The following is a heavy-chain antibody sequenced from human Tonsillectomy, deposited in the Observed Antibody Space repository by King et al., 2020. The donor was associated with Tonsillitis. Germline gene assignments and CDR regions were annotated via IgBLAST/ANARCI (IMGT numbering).Heavy chain of an antibody. CDR3: ATFDVAGPEYFQY. CDR1: GGSISSYY. V-gene: IGHV4-59*01. Sequence: QLQESGPGLVKPSETLSLTCTVSGGSISSYYWTWGRQAPGTGLQWVGYIYYSGSTNYNPSLKSRVTISVDTAKNQFSLKLSSVTAADTAVYYCATFDVAGPEYFQYWGQGTLVTVSS. CDR2: IYYSGST. D-gene: IGHD6-19*01. J-gene: IGHJ1*01.